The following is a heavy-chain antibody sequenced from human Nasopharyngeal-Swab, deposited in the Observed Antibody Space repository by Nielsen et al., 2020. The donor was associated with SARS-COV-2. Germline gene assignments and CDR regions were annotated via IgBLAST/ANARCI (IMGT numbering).Heavy chain of an antibody. CDR3: ARDTSVDIVLLYYGMDV. Sequence: GESLKISCAASGFTFSSYWMHWVRQAPGKGLVWVSRINSDGSSTSYADSVKGRFTISRDNAKNTLYLQMNSLRAEDTAVYYCARDTSVDIVLLYYGMDVWGQGTTVTVSS. CDR1: GFTFSSYW. D-gene: IGHD5-12*01. J-gene: IGHJ6*02. V-gene: IGHV3-74*01. CDR2: INSDGSST.